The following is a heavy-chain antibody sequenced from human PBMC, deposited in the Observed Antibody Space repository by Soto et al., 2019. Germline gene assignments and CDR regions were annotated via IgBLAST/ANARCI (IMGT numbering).Heavy chain of an antibody. Sequence: GESLKISCKGSGYSFTSYWIGWVRQMPGKGLEWMGIIYPGDSDTRYSPSFQGQVTISADKSISTAYLQWSSLKASDTAMYYCARNNATVVTPLGMDVWGQGTTVTVSS. D-gene: IGHD4-17*01. V-gene: IGHV5-51*01. CDR2: IYPGDSDT. CDR1: GYSFTSYW. CDR3: ARNNATVVTPLGMDV. J-gene: IGHJ6*02.